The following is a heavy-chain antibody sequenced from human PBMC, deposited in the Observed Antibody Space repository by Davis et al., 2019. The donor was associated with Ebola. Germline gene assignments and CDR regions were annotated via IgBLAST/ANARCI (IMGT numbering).Heavy chain of an antibody. CDR3: ARLDFWSGYNLDY. D-gene: IGHD3-3*01. J-gene: IGHJ4*02. CDR1: GDSISPYY. Sequence: MPSETLSLTCTVSGDSISPYYWGWIRQPPGKGLEWIGSIYYSGSTYYNPSLKSRVTISVDTSKNQFSLKLSSVTAADTAVYHCARLDFWSGYNLDYWGQGTLVTVSS. V-gene: IGHV4-39*01. CDR2: IYYSGST.